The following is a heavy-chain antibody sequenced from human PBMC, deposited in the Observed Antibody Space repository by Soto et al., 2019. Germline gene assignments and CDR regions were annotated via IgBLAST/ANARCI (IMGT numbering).Heavy chain of an antibody. D-gene: IGHD3-10*01. CDR2: IYYGGST. Sequence: SETLSLTCTVSGGSISSGGYYWSWIRQHPGKGLEWIGYIYYGGSTYYNPSLKSRVTISVDTSKNQFSLKLSSVTAADTAVYYCARGVTAYYGMDVWGQGTTVTVSS. V-gene: IGHV4-31*03. J-gene: IGHJ6*02. CDR1: GGSISSGGYY. CDR3: ARGVTAYYGMDV.